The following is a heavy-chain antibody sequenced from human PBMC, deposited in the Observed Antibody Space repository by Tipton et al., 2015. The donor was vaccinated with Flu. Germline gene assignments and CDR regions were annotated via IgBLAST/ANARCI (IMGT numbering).Heavy chain of an antibody. J-gene: IGHJ3*02. CDR1: GGSISSSSFY. CDR2: IYYSGST. CDR3: ASYYGSGSNAFDI. V-gene: IGHV4-39*07. Sequence: TLSLTCIVSGGSISSSSFYWGWLRQPPGKGLEWIGSIYYSGSTYYNPSLKSRVTISVDTSKNQFSLKLSSVTAADTAVYYCASYYGSGSNAFDIWGQGTMVTVSS. D-gene: IGHD3-10*01.